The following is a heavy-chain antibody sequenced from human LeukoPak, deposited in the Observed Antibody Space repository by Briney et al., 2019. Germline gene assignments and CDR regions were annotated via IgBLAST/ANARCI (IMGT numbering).Heavy chain of an antibody. Sequence: ASVKVSCKASGGTFSSYAISWVRQAPGQGLEWMGGIIPIFGTANYAQKFQGRVTITADKSTSTAYMELSSLRSEDTAVYYCARQSGYSYGTYYFDYWGQGTLVTVSS. CDR2: IIPIFGTA. D-gene: IGHD5-18*01. CDR1: GGTFSSYA. J-gene: IGHJ4*02. V-gene: IGHV1-69*06. CDR3: ARQSGYSYGTYYFDY.